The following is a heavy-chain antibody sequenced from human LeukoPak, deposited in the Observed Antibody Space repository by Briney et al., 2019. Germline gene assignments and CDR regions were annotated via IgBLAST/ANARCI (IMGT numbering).Heavy chain of an antibody. D-gene: IGHD6-19*01. J-gene: IGHJ4*02. CDR3: AKIPVSYSSGWSNFDY. CDR1: GFTFSSYA. V-gene: IGHV3-23*01. Sequence: GGSLRLSCAASGFTFSSYAMSWVRQAPGRGLEWVSGISGSGDSTNYADSVKGRFTSSRDNSKNTLFLQMNMLRAEDAAVYYCAKIPVSYSSGWSNFDYWGQGTLVTVSS. CDR2: ISGSGDST.